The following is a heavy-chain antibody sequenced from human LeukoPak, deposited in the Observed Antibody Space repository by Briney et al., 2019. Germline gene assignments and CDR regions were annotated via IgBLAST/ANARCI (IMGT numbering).Heavy chain of an antibody. CDR1: GYTFTGYY. D-gene: IGHD6-13*01. CDR2: INPNSGGT. J-gene: IGHJ3*02. Sequence: ASVKVSCKASGYTFTGYYMHWVRQAPGQGLEWMGWINPNSGGTNYAQKFQGRVTMTRNTSISTAYKELSSLRSEDTAVYYCARSPQGYSDAFDIWGQGTMVTVSS. CDR3: ARSPQGYSDAFDI. V-gene: IGHV1-2*02.